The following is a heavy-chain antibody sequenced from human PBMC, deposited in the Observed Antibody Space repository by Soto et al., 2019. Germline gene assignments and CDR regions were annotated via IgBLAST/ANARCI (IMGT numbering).Heavy chain of an antibody. CDR3: AKEVRDYYYYYGMDV. CDR1: GFTFNTYG. D-gene: IGHD3-10*01. CDR2: ISYDGSNK. Sequence: PGGSLRLSCAASGFTFNTYGMHWVRQAPGKGLEWVAVISYDGSNKYYADSVKGRFTTSRDNSKNTLYLQMNSLRAEDTAVYYCAKEVRDYYYYYGMDVWGQGTTVTVS. V-gene: IGHV3-30*18. J-gene: IGHJ6*02.